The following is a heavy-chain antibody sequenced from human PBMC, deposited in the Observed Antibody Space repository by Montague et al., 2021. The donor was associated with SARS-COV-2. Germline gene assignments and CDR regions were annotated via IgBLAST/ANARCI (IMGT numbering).Heavy chain of an antibody. J-gene: IGHJ3*02. Sequence: SLRLSCAASGFTFSSYAMHWVRQAPGKGLEWVAVISYDGSNKYYADSVKGRFTISRDNSKNTLYLQMNSLRAEDTAVYYCAIEQPVQFDAFDIWGQGTMVTVSS. CDR3: AIEQPVQFDAFDI. V-gene: IGHV3-30*04. D-gene: IGHD6-13*01. CDR1: GFTFSSYA. CDR2: ISYDGSNK.